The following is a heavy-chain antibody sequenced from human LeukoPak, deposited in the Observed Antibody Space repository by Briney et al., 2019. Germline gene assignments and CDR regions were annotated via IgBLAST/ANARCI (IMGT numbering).Heavy chain of an antibody. CDR2: ISYDGSNK. J-gene: IGHJ6*02. Sequence: GGSLRLSCAASGFTFSSYGMHWVRQAPGKGLEWVAVISYDGSNKNYADSVKGRFTISRDNSKNTLYLQMNSLRGEDTAVYYCAKDRLYYYGSGSHNYCYGMDVWGQGTTVTVSS. V-gene: IGHV3-30*18. CDR1: GFTFSSYG. D-gene: IGHD3-10*01. CDR3: AKDRLYYYGSGSHNYCYGMDV.